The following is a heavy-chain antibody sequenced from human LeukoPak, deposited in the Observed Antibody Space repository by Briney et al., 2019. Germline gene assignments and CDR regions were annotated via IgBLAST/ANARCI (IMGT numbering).Heavy chain of an antibody. V-gene: IGHV3-7*01. CDR3: ARDHLYYDISGPRFDY. Sequence: PGGSLRLSCAASGFTFSGYYMTWVRQAPGKGLEWVADIKADGSDTYYVDSVKGRFTILRDNAKNSLYLQMNSLRADDAAVYYCARDHLYYDISGPRFDYWGQGTRVTVSS. CDR1: GFTFSGYY. CDR2: IKADGSDT. D-gene: IGHD3-9*01. J-gene: IGHJ4*02.